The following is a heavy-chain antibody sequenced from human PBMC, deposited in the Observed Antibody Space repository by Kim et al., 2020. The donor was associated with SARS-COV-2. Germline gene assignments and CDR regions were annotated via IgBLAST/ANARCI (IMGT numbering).Heavy chain of an antibody. Sequence: GESLKISCKGSADTFNFYWIVWVRQLPGRGLEWMGIVHPDYPYTVYSPSFQGQVTMSADRSVSTAYLQWGSLKASDTATYFCATTYYYHSGGHSDPFNYWGQGTMVTVSS. CDR3: ATTYYYHSGGHSDPFNY. CDR2: VHPDYPYT. J-gene: IGHJ3*01. CDR1: ADTFNFYW. V-gene: IGHV5-51*01. D-gene: IGHD3-22*01.